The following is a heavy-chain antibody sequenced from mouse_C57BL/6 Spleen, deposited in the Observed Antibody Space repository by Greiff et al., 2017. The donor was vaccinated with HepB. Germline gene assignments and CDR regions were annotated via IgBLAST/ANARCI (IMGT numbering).Heavy chain of an antibody. J-gene: IGHJ4*01. V-gene: IGHV1-42*01. CDR1: GYSFTGYY. Sequence: VQLKESGPELVKPGASVKISCKASGYSFTGYYMNWVKQSPEKSLEWIGEINPSTGGTTYNQKFKAKATLTVDKSSSTAYMQLKSLTSEDSAVYYCARDYDYDNAMDYWGQGTSVTVSS. CDR2: INPSTGGT. CDR3: ARDYDYDNAMDY. D-gene: IGHD2-4*01.